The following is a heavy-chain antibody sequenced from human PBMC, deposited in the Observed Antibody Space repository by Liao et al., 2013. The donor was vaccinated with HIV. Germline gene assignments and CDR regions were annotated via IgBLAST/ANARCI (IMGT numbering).Heavy chain of an antibody. CDR3: ARSSYGDYLNFDY. Sequence: QVQLQQWGAGLLKPSETLSLTCAVYGGSFSGYYWSWIRQPPGKGLEWIGEINHSGSTNYNPSLKSRVTISVDTSKNQFSLKLSSVTAADTAVYYCARSSYGDYLNFDYWGQGTLVTVSS. CDR1: GGSFSGYY. D-gene: IGHD4-17*01. J-gene: IGHJ4*02. CDR2: INHSGST. V-gene: IGHV4-34*01.